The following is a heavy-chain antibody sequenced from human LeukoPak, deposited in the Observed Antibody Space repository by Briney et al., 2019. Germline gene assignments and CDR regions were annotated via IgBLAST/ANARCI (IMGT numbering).Heavy chain of an antibody. J-gene: IGHJ4*02. CDR2: ISSSSSYI. V-gene: IGHV3-21*01. Sequence: GGSLRLSCAASGFTFSSYSMNWVRQAPGEGLEWVSSISSSSSYIYYADSVKGRFTISRDNAKNSLYLQMNSLRAEDTAVYYCTVEEARTDYWGQGTLVTVSS. CDR1: GFTFSSYS. CDR3: TVEEARTDY.